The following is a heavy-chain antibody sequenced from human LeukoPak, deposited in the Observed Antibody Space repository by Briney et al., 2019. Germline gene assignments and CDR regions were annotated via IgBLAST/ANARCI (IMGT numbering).Heavy chain of an antibody. Sequence: SETLSPTCAVSDDSFSSGGYYWSWIRQHPGKGLEWIGYIYTSGSTNYDPSLKSRVTISVDTSKNQFSLKLSSVTAADTAVYYCARMTRIAAVKPPGRGQGGYWFDPWGQGTLVTVSS. CDR1: DDSFSSGGYY. J-gene: IGHJ5*02. D-gene: IGHD6-13*01. V-gene: IGHV4-61*08. CDR2: IYTSGST. CDR3: ARMTRIAAVKPPGRGQGGYWFDP.